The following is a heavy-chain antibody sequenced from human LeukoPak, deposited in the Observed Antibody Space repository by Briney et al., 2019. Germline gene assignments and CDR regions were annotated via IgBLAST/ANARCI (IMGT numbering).Heavy chain of an antibody. CDR1: GFPFRRYW. V-gene: IGHV3-7*04. CDR3: ARVPGTSNYYGSGSPDY. D-gene: IGHD3-10*01. Sequence: RGSLRLSCAASGFPFRRYWMSWVRQAPGKGLEWVANIKKDGDATHYVDSVKGRFNVSRDNAKTSLYLQMNNLRAEDTTVYYCARVPGTSNYYGSGSPDYWGQGTLVTVSS. J-gene: IGHJ4*02. CDR2: IKKDGDAT.